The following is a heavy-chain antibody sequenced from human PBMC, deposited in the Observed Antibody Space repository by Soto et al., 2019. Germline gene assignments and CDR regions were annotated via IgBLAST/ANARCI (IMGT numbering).Heavy chain of an antibody. Sequence: GGSLRLSCAASGFTFSSYAMSWVRQAPGKGLEWVSAISGSGGSPYYADSVKGRFTISRDNSKNTLYLQMNSLRAEDTAVYYCAKTAAAATPNPVYYFDYWGQGTLVTVSS. CDR3: AKTAAAATPNPVYYFDY. D-gene: IGHD6-13*01. J-gene: IGHJ4*02. V-gene: IGHV3-23*01. CDR2: ISGSGGSP. CDR1: GFTFSSYA.